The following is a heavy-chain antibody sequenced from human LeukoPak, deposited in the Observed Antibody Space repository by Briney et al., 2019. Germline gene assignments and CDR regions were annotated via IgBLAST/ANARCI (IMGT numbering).Heavy chain of an antibody. CDR3: PRDLRSGWFSY. D-gene: IGHD6-19*01. J-gene: IGHJ4*02. V-gene: IGHV3-48*03. CDR1: GFTFSLFE. Sequence: GSLRLSCAASGFTFSLFEMNWVGQAPGKGVEWVSYISILVTTIPYPDSVNPPFPISRADAKNSLYLQMNSLRVEDTGVYYCPRDLRSGWFSYWGQGTLVIVSS. CDR2: ISILVTTI.